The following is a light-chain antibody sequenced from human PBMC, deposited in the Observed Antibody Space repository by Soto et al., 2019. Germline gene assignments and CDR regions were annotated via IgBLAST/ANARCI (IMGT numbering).Light chain of an antibody. Sequence: QSALTQPASVSGSPGQSLTISCTGTSSDVGGYNYVSWYQQHPGKAPKLMIYEINKRPSGVPDRFSGSKSGNTASLTVSGLQAEDEADYYCSSFAGSNNFPYVFGTGTKLTVL. J-gene: IGLJ1*01. V-gene: IGLV2-8*01. CDR3: SSFAGSNNFPYV. CDR2: EIN. CDR1: SSDVGGYNY.